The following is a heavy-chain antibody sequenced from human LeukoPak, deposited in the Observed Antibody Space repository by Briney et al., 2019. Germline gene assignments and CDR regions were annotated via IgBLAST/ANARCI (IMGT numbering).Heavy chain of an antibody. CDR3: AREGSAYSAYYFDY. V-gene: IGHV3-48*01. J-gene: IGHJ4*02. CDR1: GFTFSSYS. D-gene: IGHD2-21*01. Sequence: GGSLRLSCAASGFTFSSYSMNWVRQAPGKGLEWVSYISSSSSTIYYADSVKGRFTISRDNAKNSLYLQMNSLRAEDTAVCYCAREGSAYSAYYFDYWGQGTLVTVSS. CDR2: ISSSSSTI.